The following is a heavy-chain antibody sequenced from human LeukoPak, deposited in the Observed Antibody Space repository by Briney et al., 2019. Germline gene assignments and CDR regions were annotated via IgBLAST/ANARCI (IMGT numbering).Heavy chain of an antibody. CDR1: GYTFTGYY. J-gene: IGHJ6*03. D-gene: IGHD1-1*01. CDR2: INPNGGGT. CDR3: ARDSVGTSYYYYYYMDV. Sequence: ASVKVSCKASGYTFTGYYMHWVRQAPGQGLEWMGRINPNGGGTNYAQKFQGRVTLTRDTSISTAYMELSRLRSDDTAVYYCARDSVGTSYYYYYYMDVWGKGTTVTVSS. V-gene: IGHV1-2*06.